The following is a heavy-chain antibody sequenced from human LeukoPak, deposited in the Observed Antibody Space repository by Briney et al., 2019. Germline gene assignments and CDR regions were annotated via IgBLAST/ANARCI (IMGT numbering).Heavy chain of an antibody. D-gene: IGHD3-22*01. CDR1: GGSFSGYY. CDR3: ARRPPGAPTKI. Sequence: SETLSLTCAVYGGSFSGYYWSWIRQPPGKGLEWIGEINHSGSTNYNPSLKSQVTISVGTSKNQFSLKLSSVTAADTAVYYCARRPPGAPTKIWGQGTLVTVSS. CDR2: INHSGST. V-gene: IGHV4-34*01. J-gene: IGHJ4*02.